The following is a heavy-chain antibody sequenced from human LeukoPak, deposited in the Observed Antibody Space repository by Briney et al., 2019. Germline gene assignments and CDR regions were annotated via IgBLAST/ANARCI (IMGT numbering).Heavy chain of an antibody. J-gene: IGHJ4*02. CDR1: GYTLTELS. CDR2: ISAYNGNT. V-gene: IGHV1-18*01. CDR3: ARETGYSSGWYDDY. Sequence: ASVKVSCKVSGYTLTELSMHWVRQAPGQGLEWMGWISAYNGNTKYAQRVQGRVTLTTDTSTSTAYMELRSLRFDDTAVYYCARETGYSSGWYDDYWGQGTLVTVSS. D-gene: IGHD6-13*01.